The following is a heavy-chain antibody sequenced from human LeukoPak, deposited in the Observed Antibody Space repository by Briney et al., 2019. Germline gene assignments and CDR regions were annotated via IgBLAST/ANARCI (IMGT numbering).Heavy chain of an antibody. CDR3: AREVSVLDAFDI. CDR2: TYYRSEWYN. V-gene: IGHV6-1*01. Sequence: SQTLSLTCAISGDSVSSNSAAWNWIRQSPSRGLEWLGRTYYRSEWYNEYAVSVKSRIIINPDTSKNQFSLHQNSVTSEDTAVYYCAREVSVLDAFDIWGQGTMVTVSS. D-gene: IGHD3-10*01. CDR1: GDSVSSNSAA. J-gene: IGHJ3*02.